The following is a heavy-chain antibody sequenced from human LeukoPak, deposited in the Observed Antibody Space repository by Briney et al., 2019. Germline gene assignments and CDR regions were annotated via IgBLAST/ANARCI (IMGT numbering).Heavy chain of an antibody. CDR3: ARESIAVAGSLDY. CDR1: GFTVSSNY. D-gene: IGHD6-19*01. CDR2: IYSGGST. Sequence: PGGSLRLSCAASGFTVSSNYMSWVRQAPGKGLEWVSVIYSGGSTYYADSVKGRFTISRDNSKNTLYLQMNSLRAEDTAVYYCARESIAVAGSLDYWGQGTLVTVSS. J-gene: IGHJ4*02. V-gene: IGHV3-53*01.